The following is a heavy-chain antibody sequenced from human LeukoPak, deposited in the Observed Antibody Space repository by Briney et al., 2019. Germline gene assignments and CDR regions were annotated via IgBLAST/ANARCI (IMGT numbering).Heavy chain of an antibody. CDR1: GHTFDVYA. Sequence: PGGSLRLSCAASGHTFDVYAVHWVRQAPGKGLEWVSGITWSNGEIAYADSVKGRFTISRDNAKMYLQMNSLRTEDTAVYYCAKSLRNGSGWASDYWGQGTLVTVSS. V-gene: IGHV3-9*01. CDR3: AKSLRNGSGWASDY. CDR2: ITWSNGEI. D-gene: IGHD6-19*01. J-gene: IGHJ4*02.